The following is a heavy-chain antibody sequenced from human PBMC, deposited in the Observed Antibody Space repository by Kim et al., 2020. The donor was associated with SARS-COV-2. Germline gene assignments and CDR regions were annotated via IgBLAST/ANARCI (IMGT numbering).Heavy chain of an antibody. D-gene: IGHD3-16*01. V-gene: IGHV1-18*01. Sequence: NYAQKLQGRVTMTTDTSTSTAYMELRSLRSDDTAVYYCARVVFTFPFDYWGQGTLVTVSS. CDR3: ARVVFTFPFDY. J-gene: IGHJ4*02.